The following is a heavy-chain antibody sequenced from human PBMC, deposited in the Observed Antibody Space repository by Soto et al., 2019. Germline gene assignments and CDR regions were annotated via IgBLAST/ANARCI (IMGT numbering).Heavy chain of an antibody. Sequence: GGSLRFSCAASGFTFSSYGMHWVRQAPGKGLEWVAVISYDGSNKYYADSVKGRFTISRDNSKNTLYLQMNSLRAEDTAVYYCAKDNLAAAGRLDSWGQGTLVTVSS. J-gene: IGHJ4*02. CDR3: AKDNLAAAGRLDS. CDR2: ISYDGSNK. V-gene: IGHV3-30*18. D-gene: IGHD6-13*01. CDR1: GFTFSSYG.